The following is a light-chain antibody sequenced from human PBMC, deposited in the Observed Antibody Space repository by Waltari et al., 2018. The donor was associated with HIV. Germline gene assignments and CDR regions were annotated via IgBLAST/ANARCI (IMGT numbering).Light chain of an antibody. J-gene: IGLJ1*01. V-gene: IGLV1-40*01. Sequence: QSLLTQPPSVSGAPGQRVTISCTGSSSNMGAGYHVHWYQQLPGTAPKLLIYGNSNRPAGVPDRVSGPKSGTSASLAITGLQAEDEADYYCQSYDSSLSIVFGTGTKVTVL. CDR2: GNS. CDR3: QSYDSSLSIV. CDR1: SSNMGAGYH.